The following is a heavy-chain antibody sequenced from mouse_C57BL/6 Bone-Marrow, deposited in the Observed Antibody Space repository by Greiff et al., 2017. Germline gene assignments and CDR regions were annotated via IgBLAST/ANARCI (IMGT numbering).Heavy chain of an antibody. Sequence: QVQLKQPGAELVMPGASVKLSCKASGYTFTSYWMHWVKQRPGQGLEWIGGIDPSDSYTNYNQKFKGKSTLTVAKSSSTAYRQLSSLTSEDSAVYYCARFRYYGSSVSYWYFDVWGTGTTVTVSS. D-gene: IGHD1-1*01. CDR2: IDPSDSYT. J-gene: IGHJ1*03. CDR1: GYTFTSYW. V-gene: IGHV1-69*01. CDR3: ARFRYYGSSVSYWYFDV.